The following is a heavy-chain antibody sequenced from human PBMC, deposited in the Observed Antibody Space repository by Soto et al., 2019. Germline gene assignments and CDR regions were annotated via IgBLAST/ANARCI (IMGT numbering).Heavy chain of an antibody. D-gene: IGHD3-10*01. CDR3: AAELGFGKLSVV. CDR1: GDTFKNCV. Sequence: QVQVVQSGVEVRRPGSSVKVSCKASGDTFKNCVISWVRQAPGQGLEWMGGIIPLFGTTDVAQRFQGRLTITTAESTTTAYLELSTLSSEDTATYYCAAELGFGKLSVVWGQGTTVIVSS. CDR2: IIPLFGTT. J-gene: IGHJ6*02. V-gene: IGHV1-69*01.